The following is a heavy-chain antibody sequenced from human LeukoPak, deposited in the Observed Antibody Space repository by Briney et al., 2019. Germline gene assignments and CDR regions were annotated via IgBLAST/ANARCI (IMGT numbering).Heavy chain of an antibody. CDR2: IYYSGST. CDR3: ARRAPYSSSSYYYYYMDV. D-gene: IGHD6-6*01. Sequence: SETLSLTCTVSGGYISTSNYYWGWIRQPPGKGLEWIGSIYYSGSTYYNPSLKSRVTISVDTSKNQFSLKLSSVTAADTAVYYCARRAPYSSSSYYYYYMDVWGKGTTVTVSS. CDR1: GGYISTSNYY. J-gene: IGHJ6*03. V-gene: IGHV4-39*01.